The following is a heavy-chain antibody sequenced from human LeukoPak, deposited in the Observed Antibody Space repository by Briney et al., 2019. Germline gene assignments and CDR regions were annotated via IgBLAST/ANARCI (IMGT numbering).Heavy chain of an antibody. CDR2: ISDSGGNT. V-gene: IGHV3-23*01. CDR1: GFTFGSYA. CDR3: AREASGWYYFDY. J-gene: IGHJ4*02. D-gene: IGHD6-19*01. Sequence: EGSLRLSCAASGFTFGSYAMSWVRQAPGQGLEWVATISDSGGNTYYADSVKGRFTISRDNFKNTLYLQMDFLRAEDTAVYYCAREASGWYYFDYWGQGTLVTVSS.